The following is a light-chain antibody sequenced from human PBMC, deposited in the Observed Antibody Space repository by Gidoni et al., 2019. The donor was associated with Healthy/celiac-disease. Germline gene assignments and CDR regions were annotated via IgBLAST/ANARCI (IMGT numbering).Light chain of an antibody. J-gene: IGLJ2*01. CDR2: DVS. V-gene: IGLV2-11*01. Sequence: QPALPQPRSVSGSPGQSVTISCTGPSSDVGGYNYVSWYQQHPGKAPKLMIYDVSKRPSGVPDRFSGSKSGNTASLTISGLQAEDEADYYCCSYAGSYVVFGGGTKLTVL. CDR3: CSYAGSYVV. CDR1: SSDVGGYNY.